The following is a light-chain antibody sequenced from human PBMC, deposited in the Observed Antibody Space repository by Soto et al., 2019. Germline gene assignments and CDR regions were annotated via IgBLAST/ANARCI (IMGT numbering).Light chain of an antibody. CDR3: TSCATSTTLEV. V-gene: IGLV2-14*03. CDR2: DVS. J-gene: IGLJ1*01. CDR1: SSDIGGYDY. Sequence: QSVLTQPASVSGSAGQSITISCTGTSSDIGGYDYVSWYQHHPGKAPRLILYDVSNRPSGVSNRFSGSKSGNTASLTISGLQAEYDVDYYCTSCATSTTLEVFGPVTNVTVL.